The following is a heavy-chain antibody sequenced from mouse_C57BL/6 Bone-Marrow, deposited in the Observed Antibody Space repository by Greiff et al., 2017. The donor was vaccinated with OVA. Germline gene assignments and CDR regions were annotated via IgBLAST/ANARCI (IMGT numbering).Heavy chain of an antibody. CDR1: GYTFTSYW. Sequence: QVQLQQPGAELVKPGASVKVSCKASGYTFTSYWMHWVKQRPGQGLEWIGRIHPSDSDTNYNQKFKGKATLTVDKSSSTAYLQLSSLTSEDCAVYYCAHYGNLELGCAYWGQGTLVTVSA. D-gene: IGHD2-1*01. CDR2: IHPSDSDT. J-gene: IGHJ3*01. CDR3: AHYGNLELGCAY. V-gene: IGHV1-74*01.